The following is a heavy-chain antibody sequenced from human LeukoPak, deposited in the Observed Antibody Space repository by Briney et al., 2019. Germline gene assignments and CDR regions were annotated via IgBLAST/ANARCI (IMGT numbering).Heavy chain of an antibody. CDR1: GFTFSSYS. J-gene: IGHJ4*02. D-gene: IGHD4-17*01. CDR3: ARDLYGVSHDY. CDR2: ISSSSSYI. V-gene: IGHV3-21*04. Sequence: GGSLRLSCAASGFTFSSYSMNWVRQAPGKGLEWVSSISSSSSYIYYADSVKGRFTISRDNSKNTLYLQMNSLRAEDTAVYYCARDLYGVSHDYWGQGTLVTVSS.